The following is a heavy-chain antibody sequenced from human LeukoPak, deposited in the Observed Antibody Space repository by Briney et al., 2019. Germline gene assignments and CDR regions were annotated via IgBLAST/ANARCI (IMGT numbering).Heavy chain of an antibody. CDR2: INQDGSEK. Sequence: GGSLRLSCAASGFTFSRYWMSWVRQAPGKGLEWVANINQDGSEKIYVDSVKGRFAMSRDNTKNSLYLQMNSLRVEDTAVYYCARVGYSSSSIDYWGLGTLVPV. CDR1: GFTFSRYW. J-gene: IGHJ4*02. CDR3: ARVGYSSSSIDY. D-gene: IGHD6-6*01. V-gene: IGHV3-7*03.